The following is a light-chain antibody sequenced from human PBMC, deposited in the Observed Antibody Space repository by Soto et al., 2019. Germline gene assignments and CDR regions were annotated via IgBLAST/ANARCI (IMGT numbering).Light chain of an antibody. Sequence: QSALTQPASVSGSPGQSITISCTGSSSDVGGYKYVSWYQQHPGKAPKLILYEVSNRPSGVSNRFSGSKSGNTASLTISGLQAEDEADYYCSSYTGSSTVVFGGGTKLTVL. V-gene: IGLV2-14*01. J-gene: IGLJ2*01. CDR2: EVS. CDR1: SSDVGGYKY. CDR3: SSYTGSSTVV.